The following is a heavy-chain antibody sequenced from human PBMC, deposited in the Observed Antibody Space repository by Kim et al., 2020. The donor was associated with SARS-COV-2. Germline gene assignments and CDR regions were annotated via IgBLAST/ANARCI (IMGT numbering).Heavy chain of an antibody. CDR3: AKPDYGGFGDYYGMDV. D-gene: IGHD4-17*01. CDR2: ISYDGSNK. CDR1: GFTFSSYG. Sequence: GGSLRLSCAASGFTFSSYGMHWVRQAPGKGLEWVAVISYDGSNKYYADSVKGRFTISRDNSKNTLYLQMNSLRAEDTAVYYCAKPDYGGFGDYYGMDVWGQGTTVTVSS. J-gene: IGHJ6*02. V-gene: IGHV3-30*18.